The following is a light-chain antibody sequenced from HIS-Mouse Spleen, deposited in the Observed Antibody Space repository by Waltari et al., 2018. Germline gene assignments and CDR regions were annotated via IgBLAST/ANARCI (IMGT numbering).Light chain of an antibody. Sequence: QSVLTQPPSASGTPGQRVTISCSGSSSNIGSNYVYWYQQLPGTAPKLMIYDVSKRPSGVPDRFSGSKSGNTASLTISGLQAEDEADYYCCSYAGSYTFVFGGGTKLTVL. J-gene: IGLJ2*01. CDR2: DVS. CDR3: CSYAGSYTFV. V-gene: IGLV1-47*02. CDR1: SSNIGSNY.